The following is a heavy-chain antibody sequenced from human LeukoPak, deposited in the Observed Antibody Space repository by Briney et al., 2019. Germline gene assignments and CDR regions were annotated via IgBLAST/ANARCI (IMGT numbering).Heavy chain of an antibody. D-gene: IGHD5-18*01. J-gene: IGHJ4*02. Sequence: ASVKVSCKASGYTFTSHYMHWVRQAPGQGLEWMGLINPSGSSTLYAQKFQGKVTMTRDMSTTTDYMELSSLRSEDTAVYYCAKSGYSYGYPRSYFDYWGQGTLVTVSS. V-gene: IGHV1-46*01. CDR3: AKSGYSYGYPRSYFDY. CDR1: GYTFTSHY. CDR2: INPSGSST.